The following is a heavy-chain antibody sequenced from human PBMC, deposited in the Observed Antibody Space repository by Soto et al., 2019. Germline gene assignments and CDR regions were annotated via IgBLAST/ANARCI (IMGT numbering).Heavy chain of an antibody. Sequence: ASVKVSCTASGYTFTSYGISWVRQAPGQGLEWMGWISAYNGNTNYAQKLQGRVTMTTDTSTSTAYMELRSLRSDDTAVYYCARIYYYDSSGYTIYYYYYGMDVWGQGTTVTVSS. CDR2: ISAYNGNT. D-gene: IGHD3-22*01. CDR3: ARIYYYDSSGYTIYYYYYGMDV. J-gene: IGHJ6*02. CDR1: GYTFTSYG. V-gene: IGHV1-18*01.